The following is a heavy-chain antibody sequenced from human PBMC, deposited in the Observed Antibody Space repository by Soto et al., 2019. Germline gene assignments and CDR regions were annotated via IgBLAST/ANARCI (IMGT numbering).Heavy chain of an antibody. CDR2: IGTAGDT. D-gene: IGHD2-15*01. V-gene: IGHV3-13*01. J-gene: IGHJ4*02. Sequence: PGGSLRLSCAASGFTFSNYDMHWVRQVTGKGLEWVSTIGTAGDTYYPGSVKGRFTISRENAKNSLYLQMNGLRAEDTAVYYCARGRLISLYYFDYWGQGTLVTVSS. CDR1: GFTFSNYD. CDR3: ARGRLISLYYFDY.